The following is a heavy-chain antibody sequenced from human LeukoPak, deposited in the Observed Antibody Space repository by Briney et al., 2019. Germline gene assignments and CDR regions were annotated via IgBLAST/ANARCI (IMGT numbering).Heavy chain of an antibody. D-gene: IGHD3-16*01. Sequence: PGGSLRLSCAASGFTFSSTWMSWVRQAPGKGLEWVGNIQPDGSEGYPVDSVKGRFTISRDNARISLFLQMNSLRVEDTAVYYCASQSYARFDRWGRGTLVTVSS. V-gene: IGHV3-7*01. J-gene: IGHJ5*02. CDR3: ASQSYARFDR. CDR2: IQPDGSEG. CDR1: GFTFSSTW.